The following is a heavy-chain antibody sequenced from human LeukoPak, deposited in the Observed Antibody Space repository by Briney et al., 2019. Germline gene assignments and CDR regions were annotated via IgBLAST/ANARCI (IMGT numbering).Heavy chain of an antibody. CDR2: ISYDGSNK. D-gene: IGHD3-22*01. V-gene: IGHV3-30*18. J-gene: IGHJ4*02. Sequence: GRSLRLSCAASGFTFSSYGMHWVRQAPGKGLEWVAVISYDGSNKYYADSVKGRFTISRDNSKNTLYLQMNSLRAEDTAVYYCAKGSDYYDSSGPHFDYWGQGTLVTVSS. CDR1: GFTFSSYG. CDR3: AKGSDYYDSSGPHFDY.